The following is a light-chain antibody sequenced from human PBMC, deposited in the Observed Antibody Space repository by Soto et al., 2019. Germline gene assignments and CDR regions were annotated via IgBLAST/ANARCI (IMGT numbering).Light chain of an antibody. CDR1: QSVTSNY. CDR2: GES. CDR3: QQYGSSQGT. V-gene: IGKV3-20*01. J-gene: IGKJ1*01. Sequence: EVVLTQSPGTISLSSAGIANLSGSSSQSVTSNYLAWYKKKNGQANRILIFGESIRDTGIKDSFSGSGSGTDLNLTIRRLEPEEFAVYYCQQYGSSQGTFGKGTKVDIK.